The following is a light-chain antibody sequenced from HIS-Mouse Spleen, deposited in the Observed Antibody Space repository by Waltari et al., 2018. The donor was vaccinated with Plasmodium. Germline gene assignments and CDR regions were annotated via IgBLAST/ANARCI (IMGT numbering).Light chain of an antibody. J-gene: IGLJ2*01. CDR2: SNN. CDR3: AAWDDSLNGPV. Sequence: QSVLTHPPSASGTPGQRVTIPCSGSSSNIGRNTVNWYQQLPGTAPKLLIYSNNQRPSGVPDRFSGSKSGTSASLAISGLQSEDEADYYCAAWDDSLNGPVFGGGTKLTVL. CDR1: SSNIGRNT. V-gene: IGLV1-44*01.